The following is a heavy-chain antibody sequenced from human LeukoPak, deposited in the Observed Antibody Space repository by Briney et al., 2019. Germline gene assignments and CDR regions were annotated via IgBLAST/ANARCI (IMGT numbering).Heavy chain of an antibody. D-gene: IGHD5-12*01. J-gene: IGHJ4*02. CDR3: ARARGGYDLDY. CDR1: GFTFSSYW. V-gene: IGHV3-7*01. CDR2: IKQDGGEK. Sequence: GGSLRLSCAASGFTFSSYWMSWVRQAPGKGLEWVANIKQDGGEKYYVESVKGRFTISRDNVKNSLYLQMNSLRVEDTAVYYCARARGGYDLDYWGQGTLVTVSS.